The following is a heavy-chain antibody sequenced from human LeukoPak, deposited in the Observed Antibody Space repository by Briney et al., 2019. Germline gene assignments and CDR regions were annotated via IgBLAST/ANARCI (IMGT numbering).Heavy chain of an antibody. CDR3: ASQGYCSGGRCCSNY. CDR2: ISGSGDST. Sequence: GGSLRLSCAASGFTFSSYAMSWVRQAPGKGLEWVSGISGSGDSTYYADSVKGRFTISRDNSRSTLFLQMNSLRGDDAAVYYCASQGYCSGGRCCSNYWGQGTLVTVSS. V-gene: IGHV3-23*01. D-gene: IGHD2-15*01. CDR1: GFTFSSYA. J-gene: IGHJ4*02.